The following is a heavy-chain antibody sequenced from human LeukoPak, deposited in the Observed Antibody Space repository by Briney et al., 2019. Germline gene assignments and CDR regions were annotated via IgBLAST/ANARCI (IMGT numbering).Heavy chain of an antibody. D-gene: IGHD3-10*01. J-gene: IGHJ3*02. CDR3: TRTNFGLGSRDGFDI. CDR2: INTNTGNP. CDR1: GYTFTDYG. Sequence: ASVKVSCKASGYTFTDYGFTWVRQAPGQGLEWMGRINTNTGNPTYAQGFTGRFVFSLDASVNTAYLQIDSLKAADTAVYYCTRTNFGLGSRDGFDIWGQGTMVTVSS. V-gene: IGHV7-4-1*01.